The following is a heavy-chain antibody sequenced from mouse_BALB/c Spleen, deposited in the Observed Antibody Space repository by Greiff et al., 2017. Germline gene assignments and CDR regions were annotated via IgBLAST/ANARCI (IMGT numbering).Heavy chain of an antibody. J-gene: IGHJ4*01. D-gene: IGHD1-2*01. CDR1: GYTFTDYA. CDR2: ISSYYGDA. Sequence: QVQLLQSGAELVRPGVSVKISCKGSGYTFTDYAMHWVKQSHAKSLEWIGVISSYYGDASYNQKFKGKATMTVDKSSSTAYMELSRLTSEDSAMYYCARYGHLMTTDTGYAMDYWGQGTSVTVSS. CDR3: ARYGHLMTTDTGYAMDY. V-gene: IGHV1S137*01.